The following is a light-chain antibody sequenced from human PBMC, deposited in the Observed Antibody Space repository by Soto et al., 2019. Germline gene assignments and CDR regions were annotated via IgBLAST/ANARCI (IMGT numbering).Light chain of an antibody. J-gene: IGKJ3*01. CDR2: GAS. Sequence: EIVMTQSPATLSVSPGERATLSCRASQSVSSNLAWDQQKPGQAPRLLNYGASTRATGIPARFSGSGTGTEFTLTISSLQSEDFAVYYCQQYNNWPSMFTFGPGTKVDIK. CDR3: QQYNNWPSMFT. V-gene: IGKV3-15*01. CDR1: QSVSSN.